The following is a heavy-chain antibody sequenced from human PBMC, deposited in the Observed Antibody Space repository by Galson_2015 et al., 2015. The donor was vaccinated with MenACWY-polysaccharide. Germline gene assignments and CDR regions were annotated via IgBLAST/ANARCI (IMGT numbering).Heavy chain of an antibody. CDR3: ARERWVRGVFFDQ. CDR1: GFTFSNFW. J-gene: IGHJ4*02. Sequence: SLRLSCAASGFTFSNFWMSWVRQAPGKELEWVASIKQDGSEKYLVDSVNGRFTISRDNAENSLFLQMNSLRAEDTAVYYCARERWVRGVFFDQWGQGTLVTVSS. D-gene: IGHD3-10*01. CDR2: IKQDGSEK. V-gene: IGHV3-7*01.